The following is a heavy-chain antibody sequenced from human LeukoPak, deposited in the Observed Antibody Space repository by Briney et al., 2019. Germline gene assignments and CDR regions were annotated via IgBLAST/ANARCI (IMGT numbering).Heavy chain of an antibody. CDR3: ARDGGSGWSLIDY. V-gene: IGHV4-59*02. D-gene: IGHD6-19*01. Sequence: SETLSLTCTVSGGSVSSYYWSWIRQPPGKGLEWIGYIYYSGSTNYNPSLKSRVTISVDTSKNQFSLKLSSVTAADTAVYYCARDGGSGWSLIDYWGQGTLVTISS. CDR2: IYYSGST. CDR1: GGSVSSYY. J-gene: IGHJ4*02.